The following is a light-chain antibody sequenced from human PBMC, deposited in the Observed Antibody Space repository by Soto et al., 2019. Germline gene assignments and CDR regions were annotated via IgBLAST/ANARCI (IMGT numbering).Light chain of an antibody. CDR1: RSDIGDSNF. CDR2: EVN. V-gene: IGLV2-14*01. CDR3: CSYIGHYIYV. J-gene: IGLJ1*01. Sequence: QSALTQPASVSGSPGQSVTISCTGPRSDIGDSNFISWYQHSPGKAPRLLIYEVNNRPSGVSKRFSGSKAGNTAPLTISGLLDDDEADYYCCSYIGHYIYVLGNGTKVTVL.